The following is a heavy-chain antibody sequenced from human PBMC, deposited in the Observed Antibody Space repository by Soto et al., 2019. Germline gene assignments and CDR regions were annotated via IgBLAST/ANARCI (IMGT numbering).Heavy chain of an antibody. CDR3: ARRSVRYFAAHAFDI. Sequence: GGALRLSCAASGFTFSSYAMQWVRQAPGKGLEWVAVISYDGSNKYYADSVKGRFTISRVNSTNTLYLQMNSLRAEDTAVYYCARRSVRYFAAHAFDIWGQGTMVTVSS. V-gene: IGHV3-30-3*01. CDR2: ISYDGSNK. D-gene: IGHD3-9*01. J-gene: IGHJ3*02. CDR1: GFTFSSYA.